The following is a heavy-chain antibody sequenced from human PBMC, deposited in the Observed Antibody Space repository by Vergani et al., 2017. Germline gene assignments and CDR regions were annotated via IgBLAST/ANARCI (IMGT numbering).Heavy chain of an antibody. V-gene: IGHV3-13*01. D-gene: IGHD2-15*01. CDR3: ARSGYCSGGSCYPGPWFDP. Sequence: EVQLVESGGGLVQPGGSLRLSCAASGFTFSSYDMHWVRQAKGKGLEWVSAIGTAGDTYYPGSVKGRFTISRENAKNSLYLQMNSLRAGDTAVYYCARSGYCSGGSCYPGPWFDPWGQGTLVTVSS. J-gene: IGHJ5*02. CDR2: IGTAGDT. CDR1: GFTFSSYD.